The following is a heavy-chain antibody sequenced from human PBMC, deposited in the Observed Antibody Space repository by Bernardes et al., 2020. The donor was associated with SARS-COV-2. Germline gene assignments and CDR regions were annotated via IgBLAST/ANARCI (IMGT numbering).Heavy chain of an antibody. J-gene: IGHJ5*02. Sequence: GRSLRLSCTISVFSLNNHCFHCVRQPPAKGPEWVAVISYEGSIKYYADSVGGRFTIPRDSSRNTLFLDMKSLRAEDTPVYYCAKDRSIFWFGEGKNPFHTWGQGNLVTVSS. D-gene: IGHD3-10*01. V-gene: IGHV3-30*18. CDR1: VFSLNNHC. CDR2: ISYEGSIK. CDR3: AKDRSIFWFGEGKNPFHT.